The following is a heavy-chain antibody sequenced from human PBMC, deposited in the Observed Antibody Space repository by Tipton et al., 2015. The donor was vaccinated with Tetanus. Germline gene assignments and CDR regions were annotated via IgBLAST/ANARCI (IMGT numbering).Heavy chain of an antibody. CDR3: AGYRGGWGGRGY. CDR1: GGSMRGDH. CDR2: TYDSGRI. D-gene: IGHD5-24*01. Sequence: TLSLTCTVSGGSMRGDHWSWIRQPPGKGLEWLGDTYDSGRINYNPSLKSRVTISVDASRNQFSLTLKSVTAADTAVYFCAGYRGGWGGRGYWGQGTLVTVSS. V-gene: IGHV4-59*12. J-gene: IGHJ4*02.